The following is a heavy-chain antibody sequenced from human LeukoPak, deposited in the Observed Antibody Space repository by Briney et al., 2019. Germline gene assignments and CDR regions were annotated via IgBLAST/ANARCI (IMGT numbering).Heavy chain of an antibody. Sequence: PGRSLRLSCAASGFTFSSYSMHWVRQAPGKGLEWVALISFDGNNKYYADSVKGRLTVSRDNSKSTLSLRVNDLRPEDTAVYYCARDSKGFADYWGQGTLVTVSS. V-gene: IGHV3-30*04. D-gene: IGHD3-3*01. CDR3: ARDSKGFADY. CDR2: ISFDGNNK. CDR1: GFTFSSYS. J-gene: IGHJ4*02.